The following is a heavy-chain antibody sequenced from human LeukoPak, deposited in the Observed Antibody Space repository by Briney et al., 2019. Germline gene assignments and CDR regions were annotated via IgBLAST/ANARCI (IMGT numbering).Heavy chain of an antibody. D-gene: IGHD1-14*01. CDR2: ISGDAVNT. Sequence: PGGSLRLSCAASGFTFDEYAMHWVRQAPGKGLEWVSLISGDAVNTYYADSVKGRFTISRDNSKDSLYLQMNSLRTEDTALYYCAKDLGPTGAGWFDPWGPGMLVTVSS. CDR1: GFTFDEYA. V-gene: IGHV3-43*02. CDR3: AKDLGPTGAGWFDP. J-gene: IGHJ5*02.